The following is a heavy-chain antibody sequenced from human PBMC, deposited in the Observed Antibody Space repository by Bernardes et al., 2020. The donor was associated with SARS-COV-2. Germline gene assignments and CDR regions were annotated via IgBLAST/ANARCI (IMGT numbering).Heavy chain of an antibody. CDR2: TYTSGSI. Sequence: SETRSPTRPVAGRSIAIGSYYCSWLRQPAGKGLDWTGRTYTSGSINYNPCPKRPFTISVDTSKNQFSLKLCSVAAANTAVYYCAREGGSYYYYYSGMDVWGQGTTITVSS. D-gene: IGHD1-26*01. J-gene: IGHJ6*02. CDR3: AREGGSYYYYYSGMDV. V-gene: IGHV4-61*02. CDR1: GRSIAIGSYY.